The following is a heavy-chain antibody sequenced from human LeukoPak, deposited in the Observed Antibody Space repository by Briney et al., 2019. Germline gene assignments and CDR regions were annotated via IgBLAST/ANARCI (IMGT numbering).Heavy chain of an antibody. J-gene: IGHJ6*04. CDR1: EYTFTSYY. CDR3: ARGGLPPYYYYGMDV. CDR2: INPSGGST. V-gene: IGHV1-46*01. Sequence: ASVKVSCRASEYTFTSYYMHWVRQAPGQGLEWMGIINPSGGSTSYAQKFQGRVTMTRDTSTSTVYMELSSLRSEDTAVYYCARGGLPPYYYYGMDVWGKGTTVTVSS.